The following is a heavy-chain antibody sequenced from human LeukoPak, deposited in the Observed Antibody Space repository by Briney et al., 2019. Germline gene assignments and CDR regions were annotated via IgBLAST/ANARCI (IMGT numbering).Heavy chain of an antibody. CDR2: VVYDGGDK. D-gene: IGHD3-10*01. CDR3: VERDGVGVDY. Sequence: GGSLRLSCAVSGFTFNTYGMHWVRQAPGKGLEWVALVVYDGGDKYYGDSVRGRFTISRDNFRNTWYLQMNSVKTEDTAVYYCVERDGVGVDYWGQGTLVIVSS. V-gene: IGHV3-30*02. J-gene: IGHJ4*02. CDR1: GFTFNTYG.